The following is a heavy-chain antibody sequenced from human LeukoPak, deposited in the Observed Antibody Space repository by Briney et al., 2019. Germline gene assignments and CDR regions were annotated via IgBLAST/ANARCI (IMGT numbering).Heavy chain of an antibody. J-gene: IGHJ3*02. CDR1: GGSISSGSYY. CDR2: IQASGSY. D-gene: IGHD1-26*01. CDR3: ARDRDAYSSDAFDI. Sequence: SETLSLTCTVSGGSISSGSYYWTWFRQPAGERLEWIGRIQASGSYNYNPSLKNRVTILVDPSENQFSLTLTSVTAADTAVYYCARDRDAYSSDAFDIWGQGTKVTVSS. V-gene: IGHV4-61*02.